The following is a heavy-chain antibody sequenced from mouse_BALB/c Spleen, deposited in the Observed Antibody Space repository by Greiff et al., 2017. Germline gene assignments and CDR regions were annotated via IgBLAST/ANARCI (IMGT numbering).Heavy chain of an antibody. V-gene: IGHV5-9-4*01. J-gene: IGHJ4*01. Sequence: EVKLMESGGGLVKPGGSLKLSCAASGFTFSSYAMSWVRQSPEKRLEWVAEISSGGSYTYYPDTVTGRFTISRDNDKNTLYLEMSSLRSEDTAMYYCARSPLQRAMDYWGQGTSVTVSS. CDR2: ISSGGSYT. CDR3: ARSPLQRAMDY. CDR1: GFTFSSYA. D-gene: IGHD1-1*01.